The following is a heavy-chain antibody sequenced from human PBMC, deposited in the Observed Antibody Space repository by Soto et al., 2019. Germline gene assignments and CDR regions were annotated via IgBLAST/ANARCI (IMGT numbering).Heavy chain of an antibody. D-gene: IGHD5-12*01. CDR1: GFTFSSYG. Sequence: GGSLRLSCAASGFTFSSYGMHWVRQAPGKGLEWVAVISYDGSNKYYADSVKGRFTISRDNSKNTLYLQMNSLRAEDTAVYYCAKGVATISPYFDYWGQGTLVTVSS. V-gene: IGHV3-30*18. CDR2: ISYDGSNK. J-gene: IGHJ4*02. CDR3: AKGVATISPYFDY.